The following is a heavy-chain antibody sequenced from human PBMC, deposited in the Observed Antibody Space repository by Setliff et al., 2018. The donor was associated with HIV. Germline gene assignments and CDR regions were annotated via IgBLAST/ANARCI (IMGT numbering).Heavy chain of an antibody. CDR2: IHQSGTA. V-gene: IGHV4-39*01. Sequence: ETLSLTCAVSGVSVNNDDDYWGWIRQPPGKGLEWIAIIHQSGTAHKRPSLKSRVTISIDTSENLFSLKLSGVTAVDTAIYYCARQVGEGKWYLDSWGHGTLVTVSS. CDR3: ARQVGEGKWYLDS. J-gene: IGHJ4*01. D-gene: IGHD1-26*01. CDR1: GVSVNNDDDY.